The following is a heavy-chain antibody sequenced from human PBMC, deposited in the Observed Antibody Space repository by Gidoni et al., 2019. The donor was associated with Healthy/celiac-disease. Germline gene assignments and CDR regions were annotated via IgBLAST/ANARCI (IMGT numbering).Heavy chain of an antibody. CDR3: ARRDPYIAAAGIGDWFDP. CDR1: GGTFSSYA. D-gene: IGHD6-13*01. V-gene: IGHV1-69*01. CDR2: IIPIFGTA. J-gene: IGHJ5*02. Sequence: QPAHAGAVLTKPASSVTVSCRASGGTFSSYAVSWVRKSPGQGLDWMGGIIPIFGTANSEQKFQGRVTITADESTSTAYMELSSLRSEDTAVYYCARRDPYIAAAGIGDWFDPWGQGTLVTVSS.